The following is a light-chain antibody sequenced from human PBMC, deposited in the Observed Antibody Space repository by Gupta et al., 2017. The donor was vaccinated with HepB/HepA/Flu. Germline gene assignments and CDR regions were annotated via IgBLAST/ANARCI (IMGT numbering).Light chain of an antibody. Sequence: SALTQPPSVSGSPGQSVTISCTGTSSDIGSYNRVSWYQQSPGTAPKLIIYEVDNRPSGVPDRFSGSKSGNTASLTISGLQTEDEADYYCSSYTTSSTYVFGIGTKVTVL. CDR1: SSDIGSYNR. J-gene: IGLJ1*01. V-gene: IGLV2-18*02. CDR2: EVD. CDR3: SSYTTSSTYV.